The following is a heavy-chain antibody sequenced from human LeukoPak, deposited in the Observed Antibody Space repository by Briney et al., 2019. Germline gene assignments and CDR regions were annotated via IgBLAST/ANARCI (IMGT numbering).Heavy chain of an antibody. J-gene: IGHJ4*02. CDR2: IYHDGSNS. CDR3: ASNMVRGTYYFDY. V-gene: IGHV3-33*01. CDR1: GFTFSSCV. Sequence: GRSLRLSCAASGFTFSSCVMHWVRQAPGKRLEWVALIYHDGSNSYYADSVKGRLAISRDNSKNTLYLQMNSLRAEDTAVYYCASNMVRGTYYFDYWGQGTLVTVSS. D-gene: IGHD3-10*01.